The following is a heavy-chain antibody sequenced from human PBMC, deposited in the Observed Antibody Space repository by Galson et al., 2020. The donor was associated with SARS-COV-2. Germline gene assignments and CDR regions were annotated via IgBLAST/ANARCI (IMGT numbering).Heavy chain of an antibody. Sequence: QTLSLTCAISGDSVSSNSAAWNWIRQSPSRGLEWLGRTYYRSKWYNDYAVSVKSRITINPDTSKNQFSLQLNSVTPEDTAVYYCARDWEASQNIVIHYYYGMDVWGQGTTVTVSS. CDR1: GDSVSSNSAA. D-gene: IGHD1-26*01. CDR3: ARDWEASQNIVIHYYYGMDV. V-gene: IGHV6-1*01. J-gene: IGHJ6*02. CDR2: TYYRSKWYN.